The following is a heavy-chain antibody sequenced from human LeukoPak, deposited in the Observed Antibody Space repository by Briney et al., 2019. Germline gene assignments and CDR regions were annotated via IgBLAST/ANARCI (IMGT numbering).Heavy chain of an antibody. Sequence: SETLSLTCTVSGYSISSGYYWGWIRQPPGKGLEWIGSIYHSGSTYYNPSLKSRVTISVDTSKNQFSLKLSSVTAADTAVYYCATYPGYSSGWYGYWGQGTLVTVSS. CDR3: ATYPGYSSGWYGY. CDR1: GYSISSGYY. D-gene: IGHD6-19*01. CDR2: IYHSGST. V-gene: IGHV4-38-2*02. J-gene: IGHJ4*02.